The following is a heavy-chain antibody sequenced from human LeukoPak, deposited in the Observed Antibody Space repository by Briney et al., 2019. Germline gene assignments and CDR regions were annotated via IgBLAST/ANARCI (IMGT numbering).Heavy chain of an antibody. CDR2: IYSGGST. V-gene: IGHV3-66*02. CDR1: GFTVSSNY. CDR3: ARDTAWELLVGYFDY. Sequence: PGGSLRLSCAASGFTVSSNYMSWVRQAPGKGLEWVSVIYSGGSTHSADSVKDRFTISRDNSKNTLYLQMSNLRAEDTAVYFCARDTAWELLVGYFDYWGQGTLVTVSS. J-gene: IGHJ4*02. D-gene: IGHD1-26*01.